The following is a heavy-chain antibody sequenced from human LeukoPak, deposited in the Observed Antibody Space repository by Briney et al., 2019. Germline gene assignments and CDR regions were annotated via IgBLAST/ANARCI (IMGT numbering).Heavy chain of an antibody. CDR2: IIPIFGTA. CDR1: GGTFSSYA. J-gene: IGHJ6*03. CDR3: ARVVLGDYGNYYYYMDV. D-gene: IGHD4-17*01. V-gene: IGHV1-69*05. Sequence: SVKVSCKASGGTFSSYAISWVRQAPGQGLEWMGRIIPIFGTANYAQKFQGRVTITTDESTSTAYMELSSLRSEDTAVYYCARVVLGDYGNYYYYMDVWGKGTTVTVSS.